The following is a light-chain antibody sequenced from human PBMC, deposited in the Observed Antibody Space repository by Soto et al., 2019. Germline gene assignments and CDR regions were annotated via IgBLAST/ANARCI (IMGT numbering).Light chain of an antibody. CDR2: GAS. Sequence: EIVLTQSPGTLSLSQGERATLSCRASQSVTSTYLAWYQQKPGQAPRLLIYGASSRATGIPDRFSGSGSGTDFSLTISRLEPEDFAVYYCQQYGSSLWMFGQGTKVDI. J-gene: IGKJ1*01. CDR1: QSVTSTY. V-gene: IGKV3-20*01. CDR3: QQYGSSLWM.